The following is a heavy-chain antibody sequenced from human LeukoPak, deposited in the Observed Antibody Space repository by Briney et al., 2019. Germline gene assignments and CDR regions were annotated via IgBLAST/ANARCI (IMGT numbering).Heavy chain of an antibody. CDR1: GYSISSGYY. CDR2: IYHSGST. J-gene: IGHJ5*02. D-gene: IGHD3-9*01. Sequence: PSETLSLTCSVSGYSISSGYYWGWIRQPPEKGLEWIGSIYHSGSTNYNPSLKSRVTVSVDTSKNQFSLKVTSVTAADTAVYYCARLTGYSSESWFDPWGQGTLVTVSS. V-gene: IGHV4-38-2*02. CDR3: ARLTGYSSESWFDP.